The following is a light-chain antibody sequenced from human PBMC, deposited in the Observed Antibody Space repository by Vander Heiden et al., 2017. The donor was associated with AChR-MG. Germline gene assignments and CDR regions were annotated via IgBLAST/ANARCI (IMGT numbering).Light chain of an antibody. J-gene: IGKJ2*01. V-gene: IGKV3-15*01. CDR3: QQYRDWPPFT. CDR2: TAS. Sequence: EIMMTQSPVTLSVSPGERATLSCRASQSVTSNLAWYQQKPGQAPRLLIHTASTRATDIPDRFSGSGSGTEFTLTISSLQSEDSAVYYCQQYRDWPPFTFGQRTKLEIK. CDR1: QSVTSN.